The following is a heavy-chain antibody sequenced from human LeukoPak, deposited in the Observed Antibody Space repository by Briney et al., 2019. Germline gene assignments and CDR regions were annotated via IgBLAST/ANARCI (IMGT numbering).Heavy chain of an antibody. V-gene: IGHV4-39*01. Sequence: SETLSLTCTVSGGSISSSSYYWGWIRQPPGKGLEWIGSIYHSGGTYYNPSLKSRVTISVDTSKNQFSLKLSSVTAADTAVYYCAKHYMGSSYNHGLDCWGQGTLVTVSS. CDR3: AKHYMGSSYNHGLDC. CDR1: GGSISSSSYY. J-gene: IGHJ4*02. CDR2: IYHSGGT. D-gene: IGHD3-10*01.